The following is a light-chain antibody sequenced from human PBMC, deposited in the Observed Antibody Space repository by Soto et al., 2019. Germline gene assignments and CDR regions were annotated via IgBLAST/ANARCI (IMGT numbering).Light chain of an antibody. CDR3: AVWDASLTAPV. V-gene: IGLV1-44*01. CDR2: GDN. CDR1: RSNIGTNA. Sequence: QSVLTQPPSASGTPGQRVTISCSGSRSNIGTNAVNWYQQLPGTAPKVLLYGDNQRPSGVPARFSGSRSGTSASLAISGLRSEDEADYFCAVWDASLTAPVFGGGTKLTVL. J-gene: IGLJ2*01.